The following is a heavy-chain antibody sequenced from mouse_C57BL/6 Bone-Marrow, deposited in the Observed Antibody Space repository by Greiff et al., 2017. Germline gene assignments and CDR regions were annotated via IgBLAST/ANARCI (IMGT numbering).Heavy chain of an antibody. J-gene: IGHJ3*01. V-gene: IGHV5-4*03. D-gene: IGHD2-4*01. CDR1: GFTFSSYA. CDR2: ISDGGSYT. Sequence: EVMLVESGGGLVKPGGSLKLSCAASGFTFSSYAMSWVRQTPGTRLEWVATISDGGSYTYYPDNVKCRCTISRDNAKNNLYLQMSPLKSEDTAMYYCARPRDYDVAWFAYWGQGTLVTVSA. CDR3: ARPRDYDVAWFAY.